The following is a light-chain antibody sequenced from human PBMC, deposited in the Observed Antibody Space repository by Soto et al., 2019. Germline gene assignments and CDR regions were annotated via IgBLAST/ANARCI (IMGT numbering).Light chain of an antibody. V-gene: IGKV1-27*01. CDR3: QKYNGTPRT. J-gene: IGKJ1*01. CDR2: EAS. Sequence: DIQVTQSPSSLSASVGDRVTITCRASQDISGHLAWYQQEPGKVPKLLIYEASTLQSRVPSRFSASGSGTDFTLTISSLQPEDVATYYCQKYNGTPRTFGQGTKVELK. CDR1: QDISGH.